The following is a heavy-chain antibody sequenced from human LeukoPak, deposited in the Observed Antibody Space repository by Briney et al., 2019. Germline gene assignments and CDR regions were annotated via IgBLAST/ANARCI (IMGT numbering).Heavy chain of an antibody. CDR2: IYFTGTT. Sequence: PSETLSLTCTVSGGSISSYWSWIRQSPGKGLEWIGYIYFTGTTNYNPSLKSRLTISIDTSRNQFSLKLSSATAADTAIYYCVNGGSYLTKWGQGALVTVSS. V-gene: IGHV4-59*01. J-gene: IGHJ4*02. CDR1: GGSISSY. CDR3: VNGGSYLTK. D-gene: IGHD3-10*01.